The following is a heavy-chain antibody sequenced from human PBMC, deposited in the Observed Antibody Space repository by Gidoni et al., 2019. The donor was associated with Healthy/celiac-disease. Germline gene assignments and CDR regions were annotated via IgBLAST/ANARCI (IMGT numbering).Heavy chain of an antibody. V-gene: IGHV4-39*02. CDR2: ICSSGST. D-gene: IGHD6-13*01. CDR3: ARDSSSWFDY. CDR1: GGSISSSSYY. J-gene: IGHJ4*02. Sequence: QLQLQQSGPGLVKPSETPSLTGTVTGGSISSSSYYWGWIRHPPGKGLEWIGSICSSGSTYYTPSLKSRVTISVDTSKNQFSLQLSSVTAADTAVYYCARDSSSWFDYWGQGTLVTVSS.